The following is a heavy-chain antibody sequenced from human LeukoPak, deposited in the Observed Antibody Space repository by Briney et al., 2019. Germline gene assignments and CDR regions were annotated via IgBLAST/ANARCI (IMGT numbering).Heavy chain of an antibody. J-gene: IGHJ4*02. Sequence: GGSLRLSCAASGFTFSDYYMSWIRQAPGKGLEWVSYISSSGSTIYYADSVKGRFTISRDNAKNSLYLQMNSLRAEDTAVYYCARDDCSGSSCYSDYWGQGTLVTVSS. D-gene: IGHD2-15*01. CDR1: GFTFSDYY. CDR2: ISSSGSTI. CDR3: ARDDCSGSSCYSDY. V-gene: IGHV3-11*01.